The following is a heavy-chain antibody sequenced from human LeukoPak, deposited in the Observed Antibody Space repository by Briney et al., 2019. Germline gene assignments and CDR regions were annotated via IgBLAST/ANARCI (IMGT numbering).Heavy chain of an antibody. J-gene: IGHJ2*01. D-gene: IGHD3-10*01. CDR1: GFTFHGYG. CDR3: ARVPGFGESYWYFTL. V-gene: IGHV3-20*01. Sequence: GGSLRLSCAASGFTFHGYGMSWVRQAPGKGLEWVSGVNWNGGSTYYADSVKGRFTISRDNAKNSVYLQMNGLRAEDTALYHCARVPGFGESYWYFTLWGRGTLVTVSS. CDR2: VNWNGGST.